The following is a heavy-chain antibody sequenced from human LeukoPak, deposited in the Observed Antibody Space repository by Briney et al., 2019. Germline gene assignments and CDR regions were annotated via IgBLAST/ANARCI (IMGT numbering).Heavy chain of an antibody. V-gene: IGHV1-69*05. J-gene: IGHJ6*03. CDR3: AVSLGYCSSTSCYTDYYYYYMDV. Sequence: GSSVKVSCKASGGTFSSYAISWVRQAPGQGLEWMGGIIPIFGTANYAQKFQGRVTITTDESTSTAYMELSSLRSEDTAVYYCAVSLGYCSSTSCYTDYYYYYMDVWGKGTTVTVSS. D-gene: IGHD2-2*02. CDR2: IIPIFGTA. CDR1: GGTFSSYA.